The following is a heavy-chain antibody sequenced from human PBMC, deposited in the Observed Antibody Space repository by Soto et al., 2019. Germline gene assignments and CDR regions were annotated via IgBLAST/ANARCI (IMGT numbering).Heavy chain of an antibody. CDR2: INQNRSER. Sequence: EVQLVESGGGLVQPGGSLRLSCAATGFMFSSYWMTWVRQAPGKGLEWVANINQNRSERYYVDSVEGRFTISRDNAKNSVFLQMNNLRVEDTAMYYCATDILDFWGQGTLVTVSS. J-gene: IGHJ4*02. D-gene: IGHD3-9*01. CDR1: GFMFSSYW. V-gene: IGHV3-7*05. CDR3: ATDILDF.